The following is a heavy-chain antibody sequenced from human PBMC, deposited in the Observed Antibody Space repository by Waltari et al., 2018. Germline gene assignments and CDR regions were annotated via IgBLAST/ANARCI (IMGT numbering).Heavy chain of an antibody. D-gene: IGHD6-13*01. V-gene: IGHV4-39*01. J-gene: IGHJ3*02. CDR1: CGSISSRGYY. CDR2: IYYSGST. Sequence: QLQLQESGPGLVKPSETLSLTCTVSCGSISSRGYYWGWIRQPPGKGLVWIGSIYYSGSTYYNPSLKSRVTISVDTSKNQFSLKLSSVTAADTAVYYCARHDSLVHDAFDIWGQGTMVTVSS. CDR3: ARHDSLVHDAFDI.